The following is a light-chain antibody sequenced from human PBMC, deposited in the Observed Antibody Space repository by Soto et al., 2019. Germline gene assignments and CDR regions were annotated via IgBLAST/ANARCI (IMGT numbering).Light chain of an antibody. Sequence: DVVMTHAPLSLPFTLGQPASISCRPSQSLVHSYGNTYLNWFQQRPGQSPRRLINKVSNRDSGVTDRFNGSGSGDYFTLEISRVAAEAVGNYSCVPNTHLPYTFGQRTKLALK. CDR3: VPNTHLPYT. CDR1: QSLVHSYGNTY. V-gene: IGKV2-30*02. CDR2: KVS. J-gene: IGKJ2*01.